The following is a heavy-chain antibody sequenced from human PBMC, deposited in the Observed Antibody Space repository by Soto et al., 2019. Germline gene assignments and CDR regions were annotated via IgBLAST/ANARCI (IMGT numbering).Heavy chain of an antibody. CDR2: INHSGST. J-gene: IGHJ6*03. CDR3: ARVYRCTNGVCYTAFSHYYMDV. CDR1: GGSFSGYY. V-gene: IGHV4-34*01. D-gene: IGHD2-8*01. Sequence: SETLSLTCAVYGGSFSGYYWSWIRQPPGKGLEWIGEINHSGSTNYNPSLKSRVTISVDTSKNQFSLKLSSVTAADTAVYYCARVYRCTNGVCYTAFSHYYMDVWGKGTTVTVSS.